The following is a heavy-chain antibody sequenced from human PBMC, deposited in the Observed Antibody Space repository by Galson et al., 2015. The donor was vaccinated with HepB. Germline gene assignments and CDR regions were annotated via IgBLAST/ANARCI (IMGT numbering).Heavy chain of an antibody. D-gene: IGHD2-15*01. CDR3: ARDARYCSGGSCYYYYGMDV. CDR1: GDSVSSNSAA. V-gene: IGHV6-1*01. J-gene: IGHJ6*02. CDR2: TYYRSKWYN. Sequence: CAISGDSVSSNSAAWNWIRQSPSRGLEWLGRTYYRSKWYNDYAVSVKSRITINPDTSKNQFSLQLNSVTPEDTAVYYCARDARYCSGGSCYYYYGMDVWGQGTTVTVSS.